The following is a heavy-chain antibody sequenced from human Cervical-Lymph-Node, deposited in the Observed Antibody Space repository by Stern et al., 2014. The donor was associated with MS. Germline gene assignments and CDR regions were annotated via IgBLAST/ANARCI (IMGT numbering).Heavy chain of an antibody. CDR1: GGSVSSGGYF. J-gene: IGHJ2*01. CDR2: VYYSGSI. V-gene: IGHV4-31*03. D-gene: IGHD3-3*02. Sequence: QLVQSGPGLVKPLQTLSLTCTVSGGSVSSGGYFWNWIRQHPGKGLEWIGHVYYSGSIAYNPSLKSRVTISVDTSKNQFSLRLRSVTAADTAVYYCARNPALWYFDLWGRGTLAAVSS. CDR3: ARNPALWYFDL.